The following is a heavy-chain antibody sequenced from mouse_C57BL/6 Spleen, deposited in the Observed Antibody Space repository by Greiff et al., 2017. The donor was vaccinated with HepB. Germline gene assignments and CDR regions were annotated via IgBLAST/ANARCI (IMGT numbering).Heavy chain of an antibody. CDR1: GFTFSSYA. CDR2: ISSGGDYI. D-gene: IGHD1-1*01. Sequence: EVMLVESGEGLVKPGGSLKLSCAASGFTFSSYAMSWVRQTPEKRLEWVAYISSGGDYIYYADTVKGRFTISRDNARNTLYLQMSSLKSEDTAMYYCTREGLLLQPMDYWGQGTSVTVSS. V-gene: IGHV5-9-1*02. J-gene: IGHJ4*01. CDR3: TREGLLLQPMDY.